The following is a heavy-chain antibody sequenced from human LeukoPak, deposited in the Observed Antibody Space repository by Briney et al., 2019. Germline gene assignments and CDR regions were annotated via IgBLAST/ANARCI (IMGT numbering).Heavy chain of an antibody. J-gene: IGHJ5*02. CDR3: ARLTKFLTTYYPTP. Sequence: PSETLSLTCTVSGGSITGYYWSWIRQPPGKGLEWVGYIFSSGSTNYNPSPKSRVTISLDTSKSQFSLKLISVTASDTAVYYCARLTKFLTTYYPTPWGQGTLVTVSS. V-gene: IGHV4-59*08. CDR1: GGSITGYY. CDR2: IFSSGST. D-gene: IGHD2/OR15-2a*01.